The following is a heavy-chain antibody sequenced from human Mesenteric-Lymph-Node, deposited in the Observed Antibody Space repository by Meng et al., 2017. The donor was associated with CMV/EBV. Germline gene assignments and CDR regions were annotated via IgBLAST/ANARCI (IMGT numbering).Heavy chain of an antibody. CDR2: ISWDGGST. CDR3: ATLQGGY. Sequence: GGSLRLSCAASGFTFDDYTMHWVRQAPGKGLEWVSLISWDGGSTYYADSVKGRFTISRDSSKNSLYLQMNSLRVEDTAVYYCATLQGGYWGQGTLVTVSS. CDR1: GFTFDDYT. V-gene: IGHV3-43*01. D-gene: IGHD1-26*01. J-gene: IGHJ4*02.